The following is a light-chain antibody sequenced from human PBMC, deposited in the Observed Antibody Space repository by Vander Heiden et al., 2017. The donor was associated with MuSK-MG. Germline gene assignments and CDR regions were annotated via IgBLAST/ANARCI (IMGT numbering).Light chain of an antibody. V-gene: IGKV3-20*01. Sequence: EIFFTQSPGTLSLSPGERATLSCRASQSVSSSYLAWYQQKPGQAPRLLIYGASSRATGIPDRFSGSGSGTDFTLTISRLEPEDFAVYYCQQYGSLPRTFGQGTKVEIK. CDR3: QQYGSLPRT. CDR1: QSVSSSY. J-gene: IGKJ1*01. CDR2: GAS.